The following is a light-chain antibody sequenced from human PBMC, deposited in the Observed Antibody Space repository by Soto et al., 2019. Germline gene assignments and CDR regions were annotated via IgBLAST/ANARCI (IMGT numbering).Light chain of an antibody. J-gene: IGKJ5*01. CDR3: QQYNNWPPIT. Sequence: EIQMTQSPATLSVAPGERVTLSCRASESVSTNLAWYQKKAGQAPRLLLYGASSRATGIPARFSGSGSGTDLTLTISSLQTEDFAVYYCQQYNNWPPITFGQGTRLEIK. V-gene: IGKV3-15*01. CDR2: GAS. CDR1: ESVSTN.